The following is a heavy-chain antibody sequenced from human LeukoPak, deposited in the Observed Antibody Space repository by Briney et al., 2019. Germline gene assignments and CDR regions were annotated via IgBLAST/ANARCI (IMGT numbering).Heavy chain of an antibody. CDR3: ARVVPKSFGMDV. J-gene: IGHJ6*02. D-gene: IGHD2-2*01. CDR1: GGSISRYY. CDR2: IYYSGST. Sequence: SETLSLTCTVSGGSISRYYWSWIRQPPGKGLEWIGYIYYSGSTNYNPSLKSRVTISVDTSKNQFSLKLSSVTAADTAVYYCARVVPKSFGMDVWAKGPRSPSP. V-gene: IGHV4-59*01.